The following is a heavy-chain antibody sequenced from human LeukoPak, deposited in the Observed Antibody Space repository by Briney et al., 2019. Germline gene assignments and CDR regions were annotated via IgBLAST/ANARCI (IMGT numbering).Heavy chain of an antibody. CDR3: ARDRGFIVVVPAARRYAFDI. Sequence: GASVKVSCKASGGTFSSYAISWVRQAPGQGLEWMGGIIPIFGTANYAQKFQGRVTITADESTSTAYMELSSLRSEDTAVYYCARDRGFIVVVPAARRYAFDIWGQGTMVTVSS. D-gene: IGHD2-2*01. CDR2: IIPIFGTA. CDR1: GGTFSSYA. J-gene: IGHJ3*02. V-gene: IGHV1-69*13.